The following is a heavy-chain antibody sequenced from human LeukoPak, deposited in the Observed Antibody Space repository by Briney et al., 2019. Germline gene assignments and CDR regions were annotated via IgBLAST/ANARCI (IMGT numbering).Heavy chain of an antibody. D-gene: IGHD5-18*01. CDR2: INHSGST. Sequence: SETLSLTCAVYGGSFSGYYWSWIRQPPGKGLEWIGEINHSGSTNYNPSLKSRVTISVDTSKNQFSLKLSSVTAADTAVYYCARHNSYGPDYYYYYYMDVWGKGTTVTVSS. V-gene: IGHV4-34*01. CDR3: ARHNSYGPDYYYYYYMDV. J-gene: IGHJ6*03. CDR1: GGSFSGYY.